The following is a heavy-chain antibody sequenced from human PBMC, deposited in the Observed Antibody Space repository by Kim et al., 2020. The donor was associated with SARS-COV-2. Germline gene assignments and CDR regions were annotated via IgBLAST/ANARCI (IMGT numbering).Heavy chain of an antibody. CDR3: ATAMVYYYYYGIDV. D-gene: IGHD3-10*01. J-gene: IGHJ6*02. V-gene: IGHV3-66*01. Sequence: ADSQKDRYTISRDKSKNTLYLQMNSLRSEDTAVYYCATAMVYYYYYGIDVWGQGTTVTVSS.